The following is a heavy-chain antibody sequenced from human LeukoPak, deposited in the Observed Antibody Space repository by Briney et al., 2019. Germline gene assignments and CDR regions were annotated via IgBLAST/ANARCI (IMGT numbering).Heavy chain of an antibody. V-gene: IGHV3-15*01. Sequence: KPGGCLRLSCAAAGFTLCTAWVGWGRQARGEGLGWVGRIKSKTKGGTTDYAAPVKGRFTISRDDSKYTLYLQMNSLKTEDTAVYYCTTDSPYYYDSSAYYALFDYWGEGTLVTVSS. D-gene: IGHD3-22*01. CDR1: GFTLCTAW. CDR2: IKSKTKGGTT. J-gene: IGHJ4*02. CDR3: TTDSPYYYDSSAYYALFDY.